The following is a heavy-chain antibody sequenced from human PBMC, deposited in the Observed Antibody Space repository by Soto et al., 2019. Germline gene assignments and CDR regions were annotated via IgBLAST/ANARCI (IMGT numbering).Heavy chain of an antibody. CDR2: VNPSGGST. V-gene: IGHV1-46*01. J-gene: IGHJ1*01. Sequence: ASVKVSCKASGYIFTAYSMHWVRQAPGQGLEWMGVVNPSGGSTNYAQKFQGRITMTRDASTSTVYMDLSSLTSEDTAVYYCAREENCSDGICYSEYFQRWGQGTLVTVSS. CDR3: AREENCSDGICYSEYFQR. CDR1: GYIFTAYS. D-gene: IGHD2-15*01.